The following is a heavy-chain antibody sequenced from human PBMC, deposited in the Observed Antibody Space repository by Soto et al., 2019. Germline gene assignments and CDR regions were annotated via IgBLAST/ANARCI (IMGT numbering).Heavy chain of an antibody. J-gene: IGHJ4*02. D-gene: IGHD3-22*01. V-gene: IGHV3-30*18. CDR3: AKALLGYYDSSGPGY. CDR1: GFTFSSYG. Sequence: QVQLVESGGGVVQPGRSLRLSCAASGFTFSSYGMHWVRQAPGKGLEWVAVISYDGSNKYYADSVKGRFTISRDNSXTTLYLQMNSLRAEDTAVYYCAKALLGYYDSSGPGYWGPGTLVTVSS. CDR2: ISYDGSNK.